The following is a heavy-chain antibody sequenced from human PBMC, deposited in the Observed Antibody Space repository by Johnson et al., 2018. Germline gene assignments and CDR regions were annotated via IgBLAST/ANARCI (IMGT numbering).Heavy chain of an antibody. CDR3: ARAPFVVRVTDALDS. CDR2: IYYSGST. V-gene: IGHV4-59*01. Sequence: QVQLQESGPGLVKPSETLSLTCTVSGGSMRSYYWNWIRQPPGKGLEWIGYIYYSGSTNYKPSLKSRVTISVDTSKNQVSLKLTSVTTADTAVYHCARAPFVVRVTDALDSWAQGTMGTVS. J-gene: IGHJ3*02. D-gene: IGHD2-21*02. CDR1: GGSMRSYY.